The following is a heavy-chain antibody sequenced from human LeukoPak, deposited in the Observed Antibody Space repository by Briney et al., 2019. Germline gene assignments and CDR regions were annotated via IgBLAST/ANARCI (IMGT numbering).Heavy chain of an antibody. V-gene: IGHV3-53*01. Sequence: GGSLRLSCAASGFTVSSNYMNWVRQAPGKGLEWVSVIYSGGSTYYADSVKGRFTISRDNSKNTLYLQMNSLRAEDTAVYYCAREAVTRDYFDYWGQGTLVTVSS. J-gene: IGHJ4*02. CDR2: IYSGGST. CDR1: GFTVSSNY. CDR3: AREAVTRDYFDY. D-gene: IGHD4-17*01.